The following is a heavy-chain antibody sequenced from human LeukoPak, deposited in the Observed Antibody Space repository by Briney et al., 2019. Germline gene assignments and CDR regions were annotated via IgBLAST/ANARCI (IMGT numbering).Heavy chain of an antibody. V-gene: IGHV3-30*18. D-gene: IGHD3-10*01. J-gene: IGHJ4*02. CDR3: AKGDPYGSGSYPVDY. CDR2: ISYDGSNK. Sequence: GGSLRLSCAASGFTFSRYGMHWVRQASGKGLEWVALISYDGSNKYYADSVKGRFTISRDNSKNTLYLQMNSLRPEDTAVYYCAKGDPYGSGSYPVDYWGQRTLVTVSS. CDR1: GFTFSRYG.